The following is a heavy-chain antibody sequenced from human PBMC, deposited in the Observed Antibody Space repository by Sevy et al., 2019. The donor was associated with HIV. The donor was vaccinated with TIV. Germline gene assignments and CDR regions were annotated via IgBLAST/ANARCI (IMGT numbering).Heavy chain of an antibody. Sequence: GGSLRLSCAASGFSFSSYGMHWVRQAPGKGLEWMSYIQYDGSNKDYADSVKGRFTISRDNSKNTLYLKMSSLRVEDTAVFYCVKEGGGGGGDHWGQGTLVTVSS. CDR2: IQYDGSNK. D-gene: IGHD3-16*01. V-gene: IGHV3-30*02. J-gene: IGHJ4*02. CDR1: GFSFSSYG. CDR3: VKEGGGGGGDH.